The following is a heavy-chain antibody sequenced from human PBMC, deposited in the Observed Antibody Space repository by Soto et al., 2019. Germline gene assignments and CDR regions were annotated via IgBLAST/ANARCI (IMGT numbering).Heavy chain of an antibody. Sequence: PSETLSLTCTVFGDSLTIGGHYWTWIRQHPGKGLEWIGYIYHSGSTYYSPSLKSRVTISVDTSKNQFSLKLSSVTAADTAVYYCARGLNLPPNIVVVPAAMPETSGGWKFDYWGQGTLVTVSS. V-gene: IGHV4-31*03. J-gene: IGHJ4*02. D-gene: IGHD2-2*01. CDR3: ARGLNLPPNIVVVPAAMPETSGGWKFDY. CDR1: GDSLTIGGHY. CDR2: IYHSGST.